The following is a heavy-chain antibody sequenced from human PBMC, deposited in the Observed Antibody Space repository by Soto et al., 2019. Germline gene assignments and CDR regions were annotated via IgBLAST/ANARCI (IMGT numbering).Heavy chain of an antibody. CDR1: GYSFTSYW. CDR2: IYPGDSDT. J-gene: IGHJ4*02. D-gene: IGHD2-2*01. Sequence: GESLKISCKGSGYSFTSYWIGWVRQMPGKGLEWMGIIYPGDSDTRYSPSFQGQVTISADKSISTAYLQWSSLKASDTAMYYCARVDKYCSSTSCFDYWGQGTLVTVSS. CDR3: ARVDKYCSSTSCFDY. V-gene: IGHV5-51*01.